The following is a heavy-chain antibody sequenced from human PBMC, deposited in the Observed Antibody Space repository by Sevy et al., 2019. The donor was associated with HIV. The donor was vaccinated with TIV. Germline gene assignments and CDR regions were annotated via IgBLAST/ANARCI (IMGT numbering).Heavy chain of an antibody. J-gene: IGHJ4*02. D-gene: IGHD3-22*01. Sequence: ASVKVSCKASGGIFSSSAIIWVRQAPGQGLEWMGGIIHILNIANNAQKFQGRVTITADKSTSTAYMELSSLRSDDTAVYYCTRVLGSGYYSPFDYWGQGTPVTVSS. V-gene: IGHV1-69*10. CDR2: IIHILNIA. CDR3: TRVLGSGYYSPFDY. CDR1: GGIFSSSA.